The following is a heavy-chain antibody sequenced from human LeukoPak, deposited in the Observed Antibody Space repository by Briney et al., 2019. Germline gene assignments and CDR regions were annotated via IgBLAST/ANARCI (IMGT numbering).Heavy chain of an antibody. CDR1: GFTFSVYW. CDR2: IKQDGSQR. V-gene: IGHV3-7*01. J-gene: IGHJ6*02. CDR3: ARDLRPGITMVRGVGTDV. Sequence: GGSLRLSCAGSGFTFSVYWMNWVRQAPGKRPEWVANIKQDGSQRYYVDSLKGRFTISRDNAKNSLYLQMNSLRAEDTAVYYCARDLRPGITMVRGVGTDVWGQGTTVTVSS. D-gene: IGHD3-10*01.